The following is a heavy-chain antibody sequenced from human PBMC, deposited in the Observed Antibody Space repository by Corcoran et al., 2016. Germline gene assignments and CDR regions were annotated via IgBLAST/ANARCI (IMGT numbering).Heavy chain of an antibody. J-gene: IGHJ6*02. D-gene: IGHD2-2*01. CDR2: IKQDGGEK. V-gene: IGHV3-7*03. Sequence: EVQLVESGGGLVQPGGSLRLSCAASGFTFSGYWMSWVRQAPGKGLEWVANIKQDGGEKYYVDSVRGRFTISRDNAKNSLYLQMNSLRAEDTAVYYCARDNGWSCSTTSCHYYYYGMDVWGQGTTVTVSS. CDR3: ARDNGWSCSTTSCHYYYYGMDV. CDR1: GFTFSGYW.